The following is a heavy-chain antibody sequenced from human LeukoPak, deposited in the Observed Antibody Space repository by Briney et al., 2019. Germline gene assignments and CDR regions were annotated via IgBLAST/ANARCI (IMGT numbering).Heavy chain of an antibody. CDR3: ARNGQFGVVDY. CDR2: IYSGGST. CDR1: GFTVSSNY. D-gene: IGHD3-3*01. V-gene: IGHV3-53*01. J-gene: IGHJ4*02. Sequence: GGSLRLSCAASGFTVSSNYMSWVRQAPGKGLEWVSAIYSGGSTYHADSVKGRFTISRDNSKNTLYLQMNSLRAEDTAVYYCARNGQFGVVDYWGQGTLVTVSS.